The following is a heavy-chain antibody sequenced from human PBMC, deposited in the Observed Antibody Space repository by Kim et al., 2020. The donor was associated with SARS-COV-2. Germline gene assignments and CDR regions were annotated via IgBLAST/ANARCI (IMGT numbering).Heavy chain of an antibody. J-gene: IGHJ5*02. D-gene: IGHD3-3*01. Sequence: ASVKVSCKASGYTFSSYGMNWVRQAPGQGLEWMGWINTNTGNPTYAQGFTGRFVFSLDTSVSTAYLQISSLKAVDTAVYYCASTFWSGYTNWFDPWGQGTLVTVSS. V-gene: IGHV7-4-1*02. CDR3: ASTFWSGYTNWFDP. CDR1: GYTFSSYG. CDR2: INTNTGNP.